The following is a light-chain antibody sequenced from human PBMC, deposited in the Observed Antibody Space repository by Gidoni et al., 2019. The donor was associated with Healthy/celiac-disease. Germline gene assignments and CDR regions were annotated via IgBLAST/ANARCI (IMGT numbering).Light chain of an antibody. Sequence: QSALTQPPSASGSPGQSVTISCTGTSSDVGGYNYVSWYQQHPGKAPKFMIYEVSKRPSGVPDRFSGSKSGNTASLTVSGLQAEDEADYYCSSYAGSNNFDVVFGGGTKLTVL. J-gene: IGLJ2*01. CDR3: SSYAGSNNFDVV. V-gene: IGLV2-8*01. CDR1: SSDVGGYNY. CDR2: EVS.